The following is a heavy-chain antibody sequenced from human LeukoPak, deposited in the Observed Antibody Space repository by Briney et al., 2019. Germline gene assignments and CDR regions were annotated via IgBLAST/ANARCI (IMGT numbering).Heavy chain of an antibody. V-gene: IGHV3-9*01. CDR1: GFTFSDYY. Sequence: GGSLRLSCAASGFTFSDYYMTWVRQAPGKGLEWVSGISWNSGSIGYADSVKGRFTISGDNAKNSLYLQMNSLRAEDTALYYCAKGFGILTGYDAFDIWGQGTMVTVSS. D-gene: IGHD3-9*01. CDR3: AKGFGILTGYDAFDI. J-gene: IGHJ3*02. CDR2: ISWNSGSI.